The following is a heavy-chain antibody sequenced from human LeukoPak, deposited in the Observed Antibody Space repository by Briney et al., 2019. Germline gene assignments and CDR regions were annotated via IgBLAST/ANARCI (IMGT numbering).Heavy chain of an antibody. CDR3: AALGQQLGFDY. J-gene: IGHJ4*02. CDR2: ISSSGSTI. V-gene: IGHV3-11*01. D-gene: IGHD6-13*01. Sequence: LSLTCTVSGGSISSYYWSWIRQAPGEGLEWVSYISSSGSTIYYADSVKGRFTISRDNAKNSLYLQMNSLRAEDTAVYYCAALGQQLGFDYWGQGTLVTVPS. CDR1: GGSISSYY.